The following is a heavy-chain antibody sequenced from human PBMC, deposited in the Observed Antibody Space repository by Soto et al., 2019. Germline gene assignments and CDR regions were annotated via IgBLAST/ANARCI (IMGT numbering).Heavy chain of an antibody. J-gene: IGHJ6*03. V-gene: IGHV4-39*01. CDR2: IYYSGST. CDR3: ARQGCTSTSCRNTLYYMDV. D-gene: IGHD2-2*01. CDR1: GGSISSSSYY. Sequence: QLQLQESGPGLVKPSETLSLTCTVSGGSISSSSYYWGWIRQPPGKGLEWIGSIYYSGSTYYNPSLKSRVTISVDTSKNHFSLQLSSVTAADTAVYYCARQGCTSTSCRNTLYYMDVWGKGTTATVSS.